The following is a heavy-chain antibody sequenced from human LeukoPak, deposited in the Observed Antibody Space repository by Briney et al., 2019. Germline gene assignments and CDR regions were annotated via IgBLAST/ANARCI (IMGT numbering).Heavy chain of an antibody. J-gene: IGHJ3*02. Sequence: SETLSLTCAVYGGSFSGYYWSWIRQPPGKGLEWIGEINHSGSTNYNPSLKSRVTISVATSKTQFSLKLSSVTAADTAVYYCARKEQWLPHDAFDIWGQGTMVTVSS. CDR2: INHSGST. V-gene: IGHV4-34*01. CDR1: GGSFSGYY. D-gene: IGHD6-19*01. CDR3: ARKEQWLPHDAFDI.